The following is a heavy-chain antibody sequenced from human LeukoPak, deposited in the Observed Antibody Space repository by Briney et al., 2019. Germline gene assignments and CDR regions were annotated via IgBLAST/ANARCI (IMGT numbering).Heavy chain of an antibody. CDR1: GGSISGYY. CDR2: IYANGGT. V-gene: IGHV4-4*07. D-gene: IGHD5-18*01. J-gene: IGHJ1*01. Sequence: SETLSLTCTVSGGSISGYYRNWIRQSAGKGLEWIGRIYANGGTNYNPSLRSRVSMSVDTSKNQFSLKPTSVTAADTAIYYCARDFTRNSYAVAEFFHPWGQGTLVSVSS. CDR3: ARDFTRNSYAVAEFFHP.